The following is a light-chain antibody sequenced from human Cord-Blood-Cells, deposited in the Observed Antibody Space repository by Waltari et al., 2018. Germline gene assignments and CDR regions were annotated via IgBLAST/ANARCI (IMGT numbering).Light chain of an antibody. CDR1: TSVVGSFNL. CDR3: SSYTSSSTYV. J-gene: IGLJ1*01. V-gene: IGLV2-14*02. Sequence: QSALTQPASVSGSPGHSFTISCPGTTSVVGSFNLISWYQQHPGKAPKLMIYDVSKRPSGVSNRFSGSKSGNTASLTISGLQAEDEADYYCSSYTSSSTYVFGTGTKVTVL. CDR2: DVS.